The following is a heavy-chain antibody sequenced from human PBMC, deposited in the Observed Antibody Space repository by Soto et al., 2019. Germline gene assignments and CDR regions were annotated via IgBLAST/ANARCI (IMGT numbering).Heavy chain of an antibody. V-gene: IGHV1-46*03. CDR2: ISPSGSIT. CDR1: GRTIANHF. Sequence: GASVKVSCKASGRTIANHFMHWVRRAPGQGLEWMGTISPSGSITNYAQKFQGRVTMTRDTSTNTIYMELSSLTSEDTAVYYCARDQSWQDLVWPRDWFDPWGQGTLVTVSS. CDR3: ARDQSWQDLVWPRDWFDP. D-gene: IGHD6-13*01. J-gene: IGHJ5*02.